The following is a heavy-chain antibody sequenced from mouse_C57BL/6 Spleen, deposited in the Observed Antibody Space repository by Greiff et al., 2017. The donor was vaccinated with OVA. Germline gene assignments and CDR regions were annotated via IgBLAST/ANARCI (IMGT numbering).Heavy chain of an antibody. Sequence: QVQLQQPGAELVKPGASVKLSCKASGYTFTSYWMQWVKQRPGQGLEWIREIDPSDSYTNYNQKFKGKATLTVDTSSSTAYMQLSSLTSEDSAVYYCATYGNYSYFDYWGQGTTLTVSS. D-gene: IGHD2-1*01. V-gene: IGHV1-50*01. J-gene: IGHJ2*01. CDR2: IDPSDSYT. CDR1: GYTFTSYW. CDR3: ATYGNYSYFDY.